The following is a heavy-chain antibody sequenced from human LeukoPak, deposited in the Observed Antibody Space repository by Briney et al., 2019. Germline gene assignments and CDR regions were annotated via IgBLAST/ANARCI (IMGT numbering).Heavy chain of an antibody. J-gene: IGHJ4*02. CDR3: AKVFGDTATFDY. CDR2: INNSGGRT. CDR1: GFTFSKYD. Sequence: GGSLRLSCAASGFTFSKYDMSWVRQGPGKGPEWVSGINNSGGRTYYADSVKGRFTISRDNSKNTLYLQMNSLRAEDTAVYYCAKVFGDTATFDYWGQGTLVIVSS. D-gene: IGHD5-18*01. V-gene: IGHV3-23*01.